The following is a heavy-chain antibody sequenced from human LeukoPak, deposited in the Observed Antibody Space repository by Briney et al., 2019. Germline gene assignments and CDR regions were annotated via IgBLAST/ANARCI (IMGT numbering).Heavy chain of an antibody. V-gene: IGHV4-39*02. CDR3: ARSTVAGTRKVDY. CDR2: IYYSGST. J-gene: IGHJ4*02. CDR1: GGSISSSTYY. Sequence: SETLSLTCTVSGGSISSSTYYWGWIRQPPGKCLEWIGSIYYSGSTYYNPSLRSRVTISVDTSKNHFSLRLSSVTAADTAVYYCARSTVAGTRKVDYWGQGTLVTVSS. D-gene: IGHD6-19*01.